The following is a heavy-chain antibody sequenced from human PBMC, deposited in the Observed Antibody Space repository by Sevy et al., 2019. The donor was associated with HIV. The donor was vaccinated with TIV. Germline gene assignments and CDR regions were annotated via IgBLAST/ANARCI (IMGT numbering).Heavy chain of an antibody. CDR3: AKDLSSSWLDYYYGMDV. J-gene: IGHJ6*02. CDR2: ISYDGSNK. CDR1: GFTFSSYG. Sequence: GGSLRLSCAASGFTFSSYGMHWVRQAPGRGLEWVAVISYDGSNKYYADSVKGRFTISRDNSKNTLYLQMNSLRAEDTAVYYCAKDLSSSWLDYYYGMDVWGQRTTVTVSS. V-gene: IGHV3-30*18. D-gene: IGHD6-13*01.